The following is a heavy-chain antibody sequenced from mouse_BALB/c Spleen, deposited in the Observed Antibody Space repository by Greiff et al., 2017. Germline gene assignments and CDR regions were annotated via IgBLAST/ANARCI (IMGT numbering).Heavy chain of an antibody. CDR2: ISSGSSTI. CDR1: GFTFSSFG. J-gene: IGHJ3*01. D-gene: IGHD4-1*01. V-gene: IGHV5-17*02. CDR3: ARSELTGTFAY. Sequence: EVHLVESGGGLVQPGGSRTLSCAASGFTFSSFGMHWVRQAPEKGLEWVAYISSGSSTIYYADTVKGRFTISRDNPKNTLFLQMTSLRSEDTAMYYCARSELTGTFAYWGQGTLVTVSA.